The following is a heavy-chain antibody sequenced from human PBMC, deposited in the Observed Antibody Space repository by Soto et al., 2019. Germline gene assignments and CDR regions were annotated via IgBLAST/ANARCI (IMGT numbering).Heavy chain of an antibody. D-gene: IGHD1-26*01. V-gene: IGHV3-7*03. J-gene: IGHJ4*02. CDR2: IKQDESEK. CDR1: GLTFTDYW. Sequence: GGSLRLSCVTYGLTFTDYWMSWVRQAPGKGLEWVANIKQDESEKNYLDSVKGRFTISRDNAKNSLYLQMDSLRAEDTAVYYCASDRFRGTYYLRGVTYFFEEWGQGAPVTVSS. CDR3: ASDRFRGTYYLRGVTYFFEE.